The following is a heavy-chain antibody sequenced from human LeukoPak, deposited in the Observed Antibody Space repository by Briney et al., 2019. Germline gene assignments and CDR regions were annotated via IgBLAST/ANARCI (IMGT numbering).Heavy chain of an antibody. Sequence: SETLSLTCTVSGGSISSYYWSWIRQPAGKGLEWIGRVYISGDTKYNPSLMGRVFMSLDVSKGQFSLSLRSVTAADTAVYFCARLIAEVGRGTNYFDTWGQGTPVTVSS. CDR1: GGSISSYY. CDR3: ARLIAEVGRGTNYFDT. J-gene: IGHJ4*02. CDR2: VYISGDT. D-gene: IGHD2-21*01. V-gene: IGHV4-4*07.